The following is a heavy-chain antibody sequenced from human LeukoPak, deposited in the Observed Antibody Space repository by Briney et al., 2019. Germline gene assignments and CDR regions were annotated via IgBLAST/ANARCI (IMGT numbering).Heavy chain of an antibody. V-gene: IGHV3-7*04. CDR2: IKQDGSEK. D-gene: IGHD2/OR15-2a*01. CDR1: EFTLSKYW. J-gene: IGHJ3*02. CDR3: ARDLSGVDCNGNCRGALDI. Sequence: GGSLRLSCEASEFTLSKYWMTWVRQAPGRGLEWVANIKQDGSEKYYVDSVKGLFTISRDNARNSLYLQMNSLRVEDTAVYYCARDLSGVDCNGNCRGALDIWGQGTMVTVSS.